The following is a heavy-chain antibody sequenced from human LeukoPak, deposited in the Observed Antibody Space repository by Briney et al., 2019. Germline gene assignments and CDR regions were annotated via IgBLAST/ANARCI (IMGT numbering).Heavy chain of an antibody. J-gene: IGHJ3*02. CDR1: GYTLTAHY. Sequence: ASVKVSCKASGYTLTAHYIHWVRPPPGNGLEWMGVINPNSGGTNYTQNFQGRVTMTRDTSISTDYMDLSRLRSDDTAVYYCARALHPAGLDIWGQGTMVTVSS. CDR3: ARALHPAGLDI. CDR2: INPNSGGT. V-gene: IGHV1-2*02.